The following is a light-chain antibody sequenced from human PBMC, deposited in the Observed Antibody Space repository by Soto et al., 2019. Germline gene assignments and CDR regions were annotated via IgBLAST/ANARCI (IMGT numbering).Light chain of an antibody. J-gene: IGLJ1*01. V-gene: IGLV2-14*01. CDR1: SSNVGGYNY. CDR3: SSYTSSSTLV. Sequence: QSALTQPASVSGSPGQSITISCNETSSNVGGYNYVSWYQQHPGKAPKLMIYEVSNRPSGVSNRFSGSKSGNTASLIISGLQAEDEADYYCSSYTSSSTLVFGTGTKVTVL. CDR2: EVS.